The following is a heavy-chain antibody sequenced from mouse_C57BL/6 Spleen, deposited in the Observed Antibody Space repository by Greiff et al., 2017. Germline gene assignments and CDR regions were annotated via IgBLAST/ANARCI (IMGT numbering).Heavy chain of an antibody. J-gene: IGHJ1*03. D-gene: IGHD1-1*01. CDR2: IYPGDGDT. CDR3: ARWYYYGSSYWYFDV. CDR1: GYAFSSSW. V-gene: IGHV1-82*01. Sequence: QVQLQQSGPELVKPGASVKISCKASGYAFSSSWMNWVKQGPGKGLEWIGRIYPGDGDTNYNGKFKGKATLTSDKSSSTAYMQLSSLTSEDSAVYFCARWYYYGSSYWYFDVWGTGTTVTVSS.